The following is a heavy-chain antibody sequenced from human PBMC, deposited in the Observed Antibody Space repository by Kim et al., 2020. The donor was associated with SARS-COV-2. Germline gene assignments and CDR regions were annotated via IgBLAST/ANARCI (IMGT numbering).Heavy chain of an antibody. V-gene: IGHV1-3*01. CDR1: GYTFTSYA. CDR3: AGLEYCSRTSCSSRGVYYYYGMDV. Sequence: ASVKVSCKASGYTFTSYAMHWVRQAPGQRLEWMGWINASNGNTKYSQKFQGRVTITRDTSASTAYMELSSLRSEDTAVYYCAGLEYCSRTSCSSRGVYYYYGMDVWGQGTTVTVSS. D-gene: IGHD2-2*01. CDR2: INASNGNT. J-gene: IGHJ6*02.